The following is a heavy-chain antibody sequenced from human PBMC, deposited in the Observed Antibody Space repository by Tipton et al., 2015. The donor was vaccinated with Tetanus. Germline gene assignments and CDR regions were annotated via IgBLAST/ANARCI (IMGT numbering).Heavy chain of an antibody. Sequence: SLRLSCAASGFTFNGYGMHWVRQAPGKGLEWLALVWYDGSKQYYADSVKGRFTISRENSKNTVVLQMSSLRDEDMAVYYCGRGGCLEWLGPDDSWGQGTLVAVSS. CDR3: GRGGCLEWLGPDDS. CDR1: GFTFNGYG. V-gene: IGHV3-33*01. D-gene: IGHD3-3*01. J-gene: IGHJ4*02. CDR2: VWYDGSKQ.